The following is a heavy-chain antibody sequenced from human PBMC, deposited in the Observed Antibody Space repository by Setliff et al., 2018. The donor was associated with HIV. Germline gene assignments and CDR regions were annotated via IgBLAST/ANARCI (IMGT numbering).Heavy chain of an antibody. CDR2: IIPSFGTA. J-gene: IGHJ3*02. D-gene: IGHD6-13*01. CDR3: ARVRRGSSWDNDAFDI. V-gene: IGHV1-69*05. CDR1: GDTFSNYA. Sequence: SVKVSCKASGDTFSNYALSWVRQAPGQGLEWMGGIIPSFGTASYAQKFQGRVTITTDESTSTAYMELSSLRSEDTAVYYCARVRRGSSWDNDAFDIWGQGTMVTVSS.